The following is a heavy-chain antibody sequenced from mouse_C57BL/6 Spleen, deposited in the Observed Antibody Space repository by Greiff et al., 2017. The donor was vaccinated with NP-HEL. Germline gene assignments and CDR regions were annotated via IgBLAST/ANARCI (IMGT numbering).Heavy chain of an antibody. CDR3: ARGVTGGYAMDY. J-gene: IGHJ4*01. D-gene: IGHD2-2*01. CDR1: GYTFTSYW. CDR2: IHPNSGST. Sequence: QVQLQQPGAELVKPGASVKLSCKASGYTFTSYWMHWVKQRPGQGLEWIGMIHPNSGSTNYNEKFKSKATLTVDKSSSTAYMQLSSLTSEDSAVYYCARGVTGGYAMDYWGQGTSVTVSS. V-gene: IGHV1-64*01.